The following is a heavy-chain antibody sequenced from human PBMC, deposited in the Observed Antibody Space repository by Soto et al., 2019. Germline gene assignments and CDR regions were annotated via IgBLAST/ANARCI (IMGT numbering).Heavy chain of an antibody. V-gene: IGHV3-30*18. D-gene: IGHD6-19*01. CDR3: AKGGRDSGWNAPYYFDY. CDR1: GFTFSSYG. Sequence: GGSLRLSCAASGFTFSSYGMHWVRQAPGKGLEWVAVISYDGSNKYYADSVKGRFTISRDNSKNTLYLQMNSLRAEDTAVYYCAKGGRDSGWNAPYYFDYWGQGTLVTVSS. J-gene: IGHJ4*02. CDR2: ISYDGSNK.